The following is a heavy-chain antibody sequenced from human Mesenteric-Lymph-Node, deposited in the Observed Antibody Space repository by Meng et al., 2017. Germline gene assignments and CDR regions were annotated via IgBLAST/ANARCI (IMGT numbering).Heavy chain of an antibody. CDR2: VWFVDSDI. Sequence: GESLKISCKGSGDSFMNYWIGWVRQIPGKGLEWMGIVWFVDSDIRYSPSFQGQVTISADKSISTAYLQWSSLKASDTAMYYCARRVITGTTRWFDPWGQGTLVTVSS. CDR1: GDSFMNYW. D-gene: IGHD1-14*01. V-gene: IGHV5-51*01. J-gene: IGHJ5*02. CDR3: ARRVITGTTRWFDP.